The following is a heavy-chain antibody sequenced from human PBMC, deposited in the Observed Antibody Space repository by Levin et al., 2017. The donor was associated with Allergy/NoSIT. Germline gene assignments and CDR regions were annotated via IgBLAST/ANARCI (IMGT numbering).Heavy chain of an antibody. J-gene: IGHJ3*02. V-gene: IGHV1-69*17. Sequence: KISCRSAGGIFVTYAINWVRQAPGQGLEWMGGIIPVSGVTKFAHQFQGRVPFTADKSTSTAYMELTSLRSDDTALYYCATDPSRRGIGYSSGWTACDIWGQGAMLTVSS. D-gene: IGHD6-19*01. CDR2: IIPVSGVT. CDR1: GGIFVTYA. CDR3: ATDPSRRGIGYSSGWTACDI.